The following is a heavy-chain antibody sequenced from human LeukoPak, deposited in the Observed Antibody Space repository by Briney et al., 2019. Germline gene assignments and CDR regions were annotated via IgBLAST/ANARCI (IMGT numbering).Heavy chain of an antibody. CDR2: ISGTGAGT. V-gene: IGHV3-23*01. CDR1: GFPFANYP. Sequence: GGSLRLSCEASGFPFANYPMNWFGQPPAKGLGWAQFISGTGAGTYYADSVRGRFTISRDNSKNTLYLQMNNLRAEDTAVYYCAKDRAALPVTTYNFDFWGQGSLVTVSS. D-gene: IGHD2-2*01. CDR3: AKDRAALPVTTYNFDF. J-gene: IGHJ4*02.